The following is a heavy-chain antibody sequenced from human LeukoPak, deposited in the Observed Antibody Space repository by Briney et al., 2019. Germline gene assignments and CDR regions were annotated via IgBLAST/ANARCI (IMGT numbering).Heavy chain of an antibody. CDR3: ARAQPRGELLA. CDR2: ISSSSSYI. Sequence: GGSLRLSCAASGFTFSSHSMNWVRQAPGKGLEWVSSISSSSSYIYYADSVKGRFTISRDNAKNSLYLQMNSLRAEDTAVYYCARAQPRGELLAWGQGTLVTVSS. D-gene: IGHD1-26*01. V-gene: IGHV3-21*01. J-gene: IGHJ5*02. CDR1: GFTFSSHS.